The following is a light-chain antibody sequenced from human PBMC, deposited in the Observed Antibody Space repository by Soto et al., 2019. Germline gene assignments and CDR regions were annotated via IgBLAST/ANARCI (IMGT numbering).Light chain of an antibody. CDR1: HSVDSSY. CDR3: QQYGSYPLT. J-gene: IGKJ4*01. V-gene: IGKV3-20*01. Sequence: EIVLTQSPGTLSLSPGERATLSCRASHSVDSSYFAWYQQRPGQAPRLLIYETSTRATGIPDRFSGSGSGTDFTLTVSRLEPEDFAVYFCQQYGSYPLTFGGGTKVDI. CDR2: ETS.